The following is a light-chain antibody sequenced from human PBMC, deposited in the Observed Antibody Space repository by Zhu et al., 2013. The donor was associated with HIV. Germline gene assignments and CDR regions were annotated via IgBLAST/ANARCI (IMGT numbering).Light chain of an antibody. CDR1: QTVRTY. CDR3: QQSYSNPRS. CDR2: AAS. J-gene: IGKJ2*03. Sequence: DILMTQSPSSLSASVGDRVTITCRASQTVRTYLNWYQQKPRKAPKVLIYAASSLQSGVPSRFSGSGSGTDFTLTISSLQPEDFATYYCQQSYSNPRSFGQGTKLEIK. V-gene: IGKV1-39*01.